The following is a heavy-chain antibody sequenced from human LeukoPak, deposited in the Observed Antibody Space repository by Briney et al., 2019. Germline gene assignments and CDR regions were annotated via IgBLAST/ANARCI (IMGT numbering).Heavy chain of an antibody. CDR3: AGGRVGATDYFNY. D-gene: IGHD1-26*01. V-gene: IGHV3-30-3*01. J-gene: IGHJ4*02. CDR1: GFTFSSYA. CDR2: ISYDGSNK. Sequence: GGSLRLSCAASGFTFSSYAMHWVRQAPGKGLEWMAVISYDGSNKYYADSVKGRFTISRDNSKHTVFLQMDSLRAEYTAVYYCAGGRVGATDYFNYCSEGTLVSVSS.